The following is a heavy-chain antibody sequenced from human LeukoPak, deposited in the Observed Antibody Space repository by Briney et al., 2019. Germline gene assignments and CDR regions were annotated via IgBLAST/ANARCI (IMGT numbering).Heavy chain of an antibody. CDR1: GYTFTSYD. CDR3: ARASTGVAGTIGY. CDR2: MNPNSGNT. D-gene: IGHD6-19*01. Sequence: GASVKVSCKASGYTFTSYDINWVRQATGQGLEWMGWMNPNSGNTGYAQKFQGRVTMTRNTSISTAYMELSRLRSDDTAVYYCARASTGVAGTIGYWGQGTLVTVSS. J-gene: IGHJ4*02. V-gene: IGHV1-8*01.